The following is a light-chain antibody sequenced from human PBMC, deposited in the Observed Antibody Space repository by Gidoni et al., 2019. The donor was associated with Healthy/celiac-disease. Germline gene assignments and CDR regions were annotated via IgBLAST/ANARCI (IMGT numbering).Light chain of an antibody. CDR2: DAS. J-gene: IGKJ1*01. CDR3: QRRSNWPT. Sequence: EIVLTQSPATLSLSPGERATLSCRASQSVSSYLAWYQQKPGQAPRLLIYDASNRATGIPARFSGSGSGTDFTLTISSLEPEDFAVYYCQRRSNWPTFXQXTKVXIK. CDR1: QSVSSY. V-gene: IGKV3-11*01.